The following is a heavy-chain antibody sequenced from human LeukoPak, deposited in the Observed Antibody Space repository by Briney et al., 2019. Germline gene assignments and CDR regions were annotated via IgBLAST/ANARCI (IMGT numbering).Heavy chain of an antibody. Sequence: GGSLRLSCAASGFTFSSYAMNWVRQAPGKGLEWVSSITRSSSYIYYADSVKGRFTISRDNSKNTLYLQMNSLRAEDTAVYYCATLEHPYYDILTGYLGGYFDYWGQGTLVTVSS. J-gene: IGHJ4*02. D-gene: IGHD3-9*01. CDR2: ITRSSSYI. CDR1: GFTFSSYA. CDR3: ATLEHPYYDILTGYLGGYFDY. V-gene: IGHV3-21*01.